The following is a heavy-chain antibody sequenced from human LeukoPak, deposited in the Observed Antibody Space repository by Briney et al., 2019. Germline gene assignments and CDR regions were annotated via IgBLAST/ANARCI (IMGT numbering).Heavy chain of an antibody. Sequence: GGSLRLSCAASGLTFSGYWMHWVRQAPGKGLVWVSGISSDGTDTNYADSVKGRFTISRDNAKNTLYLQMNSLRADDTAVYYCVGDIVVMGYWGQGTPVTVSS. D-gene: IGHD1-26*01. CDR2: ISSDGTDT. CDR1: GLTFSGYW. V-gene: IGHV3-74*01. J-gene: IGHJ4*02. CDR3: VGDIVVMGY.